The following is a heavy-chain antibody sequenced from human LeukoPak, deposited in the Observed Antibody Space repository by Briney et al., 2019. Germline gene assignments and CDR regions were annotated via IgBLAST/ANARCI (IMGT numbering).Heavy chain of an antibody. CDR1: GYIFIDYE. Sequence: ASVKVSCKTSGYIFIDYEISGGRQPPGQGLEWMGWMNPKSGDTGYEQKFQGRITITRDSSISTVYMELSSLRSEDTALYYCARGRYMDVWGKGTTVTVSS. CDR2: MNPKSGDT. J-gene: IGHJ6*03. CDR3: ARGRYMDV. V-gene: IGHV1-8*02.